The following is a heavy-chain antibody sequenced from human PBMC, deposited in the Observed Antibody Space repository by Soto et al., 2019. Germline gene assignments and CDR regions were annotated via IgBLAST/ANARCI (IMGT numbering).Heavy chain of an antibody. J-gene: IGHJ3*02. CDR1: GGSVNSGNYY. CDR2: MSHSGGT. D-gene: IGHD1-1*01. V-gene: IGHV4-34*02. Sequence: QVQLQQWGAGLLKPSETQPLTCAVYGGSVNSGNYYWSWIRQPPGKGLEWIGEMSHSGGTHFNPSLKIRVTISVDTSKNQFSLKMRSVTAAVTALYYCARVERWTATTVVDAFDIWGPGTLVTVSS. CDR3: ARVERWTATTVVDAFDI.